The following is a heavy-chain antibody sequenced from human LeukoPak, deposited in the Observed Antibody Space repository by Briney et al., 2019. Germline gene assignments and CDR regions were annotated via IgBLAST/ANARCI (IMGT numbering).Heavy chain of an antibody. J-gene: IGHJ4*02. Sequence: ASVKVSCKASGYTFSSYYIQWVRRAPGQGLECMGRINPGGLNTNYAQKFQGRITMTRDTSTSTVYMELSRLRSEDTAVYYCAREGSLSSIGAIGHWGQGTLVTVSS. D-gene: IGHD3-10*01. CDR3: AREGSLSSIGAIGH. CDR2: INPGGLNT. V-gene: IGHV1-46*01. CDR1: GYTFSSYY.